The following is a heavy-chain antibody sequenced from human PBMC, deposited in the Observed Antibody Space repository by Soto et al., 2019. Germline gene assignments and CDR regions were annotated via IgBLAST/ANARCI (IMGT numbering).Heavy chain of an antibody. CDR3: AKDFALYQPLPGY. V-gene: IGHV3-30*18. J-gene: IGHJ4*02. D-gene: IGHD2-2*01. Sequence: GGSLRLSCAASGFAFSSYGMHWVRQAPGKGLEWVAVISYDGSNKYYADSVKGRFTISRDNSKNTLYLQMNSLRAEDTAVYYCAKDFALYQPLPGYWGQGTLVTVSS. CDR1: GFAFSSYG. CDR2: ISYDGSNK.